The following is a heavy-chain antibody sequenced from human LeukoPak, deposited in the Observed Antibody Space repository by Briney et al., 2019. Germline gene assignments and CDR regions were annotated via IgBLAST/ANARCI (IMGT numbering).Heavy chain of an antibody. Sequence: SETLSLTCAVYGGSFSGYYWSWIRQPPGKGLEWIGEINHSGSTNYNPSLKSRVTISVDTSKNQFSLKLSSVTAADTAVYYCARQRQNYYGSGSSLFRGWFDPWGQGTLVTVSS. V-gene: IGHV4-34*01. J-gene: IGHJ5*02. CDR1: GGSFSGYY. CDR3: ARQRQNYYGSGSSLFRGWFDP. CDR2: INHSGST. D-gene: IGHD3-10*01.